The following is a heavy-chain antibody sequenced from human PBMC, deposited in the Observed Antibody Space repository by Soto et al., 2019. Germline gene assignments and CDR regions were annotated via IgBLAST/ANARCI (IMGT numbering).Heavy chain of an antibody. V-gene: IGHV1-18*01. J-gene: IGHJ4*02. CDR2: ISGYNGDT. D-gene: IGHD1-26*01. CDR1: GYTFTNYG. CDR3: ARGWELEG. Sequence: QVRLEQSGAEVKKPGASVKVSCKASGYTFTNYGISWVRQAPGHGLEWMGWISGYNGDTKYAQKAQGTVTITTDTSTSTAYIELRSLMSDDPAMYYCARGWELEGWGQGTLVPVPS.